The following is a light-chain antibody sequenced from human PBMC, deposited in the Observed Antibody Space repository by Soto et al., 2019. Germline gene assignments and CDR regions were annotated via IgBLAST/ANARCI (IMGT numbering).Light chain of an antibody. J-gene: IGKJ1*01. Sequence: ETLMTQSPATLSVSPGERATLSCRASQSVNNNLAWYQQKLGQATRVLIYGASTRATGIPARFTGSGYGAEFIRTDRVLQFEGPAGYFRQEYKTWQWTFGQRT. CDR3: QEYKTWQWT. V-gene: IGKV3-15*01. CDR1: QSVNNN. CDR2: GAS.